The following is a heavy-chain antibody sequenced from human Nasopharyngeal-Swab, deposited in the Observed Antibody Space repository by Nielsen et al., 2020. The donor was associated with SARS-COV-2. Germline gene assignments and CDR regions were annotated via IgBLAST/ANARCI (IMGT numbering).Heavy chain of an antibody. V-gene: IGHV3-7*04. CDR1: GFPFSNHY. Sequence: GESLKISCAASGFPFSNHYMTWVRQPPGKGLEWVANIRQDAREQFYVDSVKGRFTISRDNAKNSVFLQMNSLRVEDTALYYCAGESGPNGFDIWGQGAMITVSS. J-gene: IGHJ3*02. CDR2: IRQDAREQ. CDR3: AGESGPNGFDI. D-gene: IGHD2-15*01.